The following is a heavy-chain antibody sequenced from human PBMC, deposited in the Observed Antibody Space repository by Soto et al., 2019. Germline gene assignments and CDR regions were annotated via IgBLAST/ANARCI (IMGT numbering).Heavy chain of an antibody. D-gene: IGHD3-10*01. CDR1: GYSFYSYY. J-gene: IGHJ3*02. Sequence: QMQLVQSGAEVKKPGASVKVACKASGYSFYSYYMHWVRQAPGQGPEWMGVINPSGASTSYAQKFQGRVTMTRDTSTSTVYMELSSLRSEDTALYYCASDYNAYQRQHVFDIWGQGTLVTVSS. CDR3: ASDYNAYQRQHVFDI. V-gene: IGHV1-46*02. CDR2: INPSGAST.